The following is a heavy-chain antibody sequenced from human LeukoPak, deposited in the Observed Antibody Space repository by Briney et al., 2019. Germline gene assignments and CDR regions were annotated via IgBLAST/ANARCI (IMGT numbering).Heavy chain of an antibody. V-gene: IGHV3-64D*09. CDR1: GFPFSSYA. D-gene: IGHD2-15*01. CDR3: VRGYSFGPYGMDV. J-gene: IGHJ6*02. CDR2: ISDSGGST. Sequence: GGPLRLSCSASGFPFSSYAMHWVRQAPGKGLEYGSAISDSGGSTYYADSVKGRFTISRDNSKNPLYLQMSSLRAEDTAVYFCVRGYSFGPYGMDVWGQGTTVTVSS.